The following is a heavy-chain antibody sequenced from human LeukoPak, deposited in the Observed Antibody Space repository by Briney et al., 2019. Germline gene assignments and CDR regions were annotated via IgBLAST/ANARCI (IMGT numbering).Heavy chain of an antibody. V-gene: IGHV4-59*01. CDR1: GDSITSTYY. Sequence: PSETLSLTCNVSGDSITSTYYWSWIRQPPGKGLEWIGYIYYSGSTNYNPSLKSRVTISVDTSKNQFSLKLSSVTAADTAVYYCARNNPVTHLDFDYWGQGTLVTVSS. CDR2: IYYSGST. D-gene: IGHD1/OR15-1a*01. J-gene: IGHJ4*02. CDR3: ARNNPVTHLDFDY.